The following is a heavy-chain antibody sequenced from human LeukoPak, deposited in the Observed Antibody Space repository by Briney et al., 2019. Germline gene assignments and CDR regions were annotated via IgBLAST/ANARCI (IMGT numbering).Heavy chain of an antibody. CDR1: GGSISSYY. Sequence: PSETLSLTCTVSGGSISSYYWGWIRQPPGKGLEWIGYIYYSGSTNYNPSPKSRVTISVDTSKNQFSLKLSSVTAADTAVYYCARGDSSGYYYLDYWGQGTLVTVSS. V-gene: IGHV4-59*01. D-gene: IGHD3-22*01. J-gene: IGHJ4*02. CDR3: ARGDSSGYYYLDY. CDR2: IYYSGST.